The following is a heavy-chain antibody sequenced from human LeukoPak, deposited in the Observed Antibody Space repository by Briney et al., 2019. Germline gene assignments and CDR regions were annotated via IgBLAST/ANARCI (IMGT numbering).Heavy chain of an antibody. V-gene: IGHV4-39*07. D-gene: IGHD6-19*01. J-gene: IGHJ4*02. CDR2: IYYTGST. CDR3: ARETSLAGFASGLGFNY. Sequence: SETLSLTCTVSGGSTSSTTYYWGWIRQPPGGDLEWIGSIYYTGSTYYNPSLKSRVTMSIDTSKNHFSLKLTSVTAADTATYYCARETSLAGFASGLGFNYWGQGILVTVSS. CDR1: GGSTSSTTYY.